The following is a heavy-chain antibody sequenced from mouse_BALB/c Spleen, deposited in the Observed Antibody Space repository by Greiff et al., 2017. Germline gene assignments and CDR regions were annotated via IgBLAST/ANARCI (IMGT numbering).Heavy chain of an antibody. CDR2: IWIGGST. V-gene: IGHV2-5-1*01. CDR1: GFSLTSYG. CDR3: AKDPSVSNSDCPMGY. D-gene: IGHD2-5*01. Sequence: QVQLKQSGPRLVQPSQSLSITCTASGFSLTSYGVHWVRQSPGKGLEWLGVIWIGGSTDYNAAFMSRLNITKDNSKSQVFFIMNSLQAYDTAIYYSAKDPSVSNSDCPMGYWGQGTTVTVSS. J-gene: IGHJ4*01.